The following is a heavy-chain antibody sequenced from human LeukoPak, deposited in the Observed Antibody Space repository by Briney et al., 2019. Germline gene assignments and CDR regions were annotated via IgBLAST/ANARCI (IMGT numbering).Heavy chain of an antibody. J-gene: IGHJ4*02. CDR2: IYYSGST. V-gene: IGHV4-30-4*01. CDR3: ARIYGDPPDFDY. Sequence: PSETLSLTCTVSGGSISSGDYYWSWIRQPPGKGLEWIGYIYYSGSTYYNPSLKSRVTISVDTSKNQFSLKLSSVTAADTAVYYCARIYGDPPDFDYWGQGTLVTVSS. D-gene: IGHD4-17*01. CDR1: GGSISSGDYY.